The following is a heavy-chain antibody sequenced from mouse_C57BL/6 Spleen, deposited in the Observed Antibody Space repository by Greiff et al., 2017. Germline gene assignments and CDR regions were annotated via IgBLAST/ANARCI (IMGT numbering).Heavy chain of an antibody. CDR3: TRGYKGYFDV. CDR1: GYTFTDYE. V-gene: IGHV1-15*01. D-gene: IGHD1-2*01. CDR2: IDPETGGT. J-gene: IGHJ1*03. Sequence: VKLVESGAELGRPGASVTLSCKASGYTFTDYEMHWVKQSPVHGLEWIGAIDPETGGTAYNQKFKGKAILTADKSSSTAYMEPRSLTSEDSAVYYCTRGYKGYFDVWGTGTTVTVSS.